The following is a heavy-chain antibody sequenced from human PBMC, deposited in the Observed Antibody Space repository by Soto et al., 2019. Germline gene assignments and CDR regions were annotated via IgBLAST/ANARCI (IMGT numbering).Heavy chain of an antibody. D-gene: IGHD3-22*01. J-gene: IGHJ6*02. CDR1: GFTFSSYG. CDR2: ISYDGSNK. CDR3: ARSPVGYYDSSGYYYYYGMDV. V-gene: IGHV3-30*03. Sequence: GGSLRLSCAASGFTFSSYGMHWVRQAPGKGLEWVAVISYDGSNKYYADSVKGRFTISRDNSKNTLYLQMNSLRAEDTAVYYCARSPVGYYDSSGYYYYYGMDVWGQGTTVTVSS.